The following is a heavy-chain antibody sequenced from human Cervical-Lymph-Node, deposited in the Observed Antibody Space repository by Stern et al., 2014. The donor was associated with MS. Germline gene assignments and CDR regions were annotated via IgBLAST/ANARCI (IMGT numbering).Heavy chain of an antibody. V-gene: IGHV4-59*01. CDR1: GGSITSYY. CDR3: ARGRMYHFDS. Sequence: QVQLQESGPGLVKPSETLSLTCTVSGGSITSYYCSWIRKSPGKGLEWIGYIHHSGSTAYNPSLKSRVTISVDSSKNQFSLRLSSATAADTAVYYCARGRMYHFDSWGQGTLVTVSS. CDR2: IHHSGST. D-gene: IGHD2-8*01. J-gene: IGHJ4*02.